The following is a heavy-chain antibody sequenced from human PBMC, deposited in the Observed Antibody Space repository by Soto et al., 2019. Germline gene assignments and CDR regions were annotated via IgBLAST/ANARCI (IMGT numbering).Heavy chain of an antibody. V-gene: IGHV5-51*01. CDR1: GYSFTSYW. CDR2: IYPGDSDT. D-gene: IGHD5-12*01. J-gene: IGHJ6*02. CDR3: ARHSRGDGYNAYYYGMDV. Sequence: PGESLKISCKGSGYSFTSYWIGWVLQMPWKGLEWMGIIYPGDSDTRYSPSFQGQVTISAGKSISTAYLQWSSLKASDTAMYYCARHSRGDGYNAYYYGMDVWGQGTTVTVSS.